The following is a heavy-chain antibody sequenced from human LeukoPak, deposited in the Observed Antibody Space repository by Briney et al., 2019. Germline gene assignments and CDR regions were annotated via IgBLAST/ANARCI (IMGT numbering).Heavy chain of an antibody. CDR3: ARVSGYEMRYFDY. CDR1: VGSISSYY. D-gene: IGHD5-12*01. V-gene: IGHV4-59*01. J-gene: IGHJ4*02. Sequence: SETLSLTCTVSVGSISSYYWSWIRQPPGKGLEWIGYIYYSGSTNYNPSLKSRVTISVDTSKNQFSLKLSSVTAADTAVYYCARVSGYEMRYFDYWGQGTLVTVSS. CDR2: IYYSGST.